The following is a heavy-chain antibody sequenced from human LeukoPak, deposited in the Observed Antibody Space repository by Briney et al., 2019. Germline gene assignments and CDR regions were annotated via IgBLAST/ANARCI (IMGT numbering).Heavy chain of an antibody. J-gene: IGHJ3*02. V-gene: IGHV1-69*13. Sequence: ASVKVSCKASGGTFSSYAISWVRQAPGQGLEWMGGIIPIFGTANYAQKFQGRVTITADESTSTAYMELSSLRSEDTAVYYCARDFSVTRGDAFDIWAKGQWSPSLQ. CDR1: GGTFSSYA. CDR3: ARDFSVTRGDAFDI. CDR2: IIPIFGTA. D-gene: IGHD4-17*01.